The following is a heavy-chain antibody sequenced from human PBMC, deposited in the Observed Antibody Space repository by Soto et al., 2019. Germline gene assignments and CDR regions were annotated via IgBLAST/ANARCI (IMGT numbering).Heavy chain of an antibody. D-gene: IGHD3-3*02. J-gene: IGHJ6*02. Sequence: QVQLVQSGAEVKKPGSSVKVSCKASGGTFRTSAISWVRQAPGQGLEWVGGIMPVFTGHKYAKNFQGRVPITADESTSTAYMALSSLRSDDTAVYYCARDKDRPQLGANYYYILDLWGQGTAVPVSS. CDR3: ARDKDRPQLGANYYYILDL. V-gene: IGHV1-69*12. CDR2: IMPVFTGH. CDR1: GGTFRTSA.